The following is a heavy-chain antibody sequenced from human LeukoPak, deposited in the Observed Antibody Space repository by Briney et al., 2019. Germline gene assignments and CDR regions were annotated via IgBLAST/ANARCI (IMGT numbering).Heavy chain of an antibody. V-gene: IGHV4-59*08. Sequence: SETLSLTCTASGDSIRRYHWSWIRQPPGKGLEWIGYIYYSGSTNYNPSLKSRVTISVDTSKNQFSLKLSSVTAADTAVYYCARQKYYYDSSGYYYGGYFDLWGRGTLVTVSS. CDR1: GDSIRRYH. CDR3: ARQKYYYDSSGYYYGGYFDL. J-gene: IGHJ2*01. CDR2: IYYSGST. D-gene: IGHD3-22*01.